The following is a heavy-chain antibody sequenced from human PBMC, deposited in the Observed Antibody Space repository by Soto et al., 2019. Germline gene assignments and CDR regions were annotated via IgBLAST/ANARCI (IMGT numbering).Heavy chain of an antibody. CDR1: GFTFSDYY. Sequence: VQLVESGGGLVKPGGSLRLSCAASGFTFSDYYISWIRQAPGKGLEWVSYISATGTNQYYADSVKGRFAISRDNAKDSLFLQMNSLRAEDTAIYFCARFRTRWKDFDFWGQGALVTVSS. V-gene: IGHV3-11*01. CDR3: ARFRTRWKDFDF. CDR2: ISATGTNQ. D-gene: IGHD1-1*01. J-gene: IGHJ4*02.